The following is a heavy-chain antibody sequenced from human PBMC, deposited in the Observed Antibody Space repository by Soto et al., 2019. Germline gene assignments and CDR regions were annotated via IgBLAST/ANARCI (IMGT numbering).Heavy chain of an antibody. V-gene: IGHV4-59*08. CDR2: MYYSGST. D-gene: IGHD3-16*01. Sequence: QVQLQESGPGLVKPSETLSLSCSVSGGSISSHYWRWVRQTPGKGLEWIGYMYYSGSTNYKPSLKSLVTMSVATYKTYFSLRLASVSSVAAAVYYCARGPYYDLIWNYYDMDVWCKGTTVTVSS. CDR1: GGSISSHY. CDR3: ARGPYYDLIWNYYDMDV. J-gene: IGHJ6*03.